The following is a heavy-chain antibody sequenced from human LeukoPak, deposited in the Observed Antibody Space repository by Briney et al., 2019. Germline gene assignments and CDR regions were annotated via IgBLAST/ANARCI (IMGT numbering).Heavy chain of an antibody. CDR3: ARDHVAPGLFFDN. D-gene: IGHD6-13*01. Sequence: GGSLRLSCAASGFTFSSYWMSWVRQAPGKGLEWVANIKQDGSDKYYVDSVRGRFTISRDNAKNSLYLQMSSLRAEDTAVYYCARDHVAPGLFFDNWGQGTLVTVSS. CDR2: IKQDGSDK. J-gene: IGHJ4*02. V-gene: IGHV3-7*01. CDR1: GFTFSSYW.